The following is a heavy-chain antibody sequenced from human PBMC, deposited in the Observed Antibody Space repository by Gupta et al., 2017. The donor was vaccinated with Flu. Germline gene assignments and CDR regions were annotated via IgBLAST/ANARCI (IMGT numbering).Heavy chain of an antibody. CDR2: SRSKPNSYAT. CDR3: IRGEDGYNYRDAFDS. Sequence: EVQLVESGGGLVQPGGSLKLSCAASGFTFSDSTMHWVREAYGKGLEWVGRSRSKPNSYATAYAASGKGRFIISRDASKNTAYLQMNSLKTEDTAVYYCIRGEDGYNYRDAFDSWGQGTMVTVSS. CDR1: GFTFSDST. V-gene: IGHV3-73*02. D-gene: IGHD5-12*01. J-gene: IGHJ3*02.